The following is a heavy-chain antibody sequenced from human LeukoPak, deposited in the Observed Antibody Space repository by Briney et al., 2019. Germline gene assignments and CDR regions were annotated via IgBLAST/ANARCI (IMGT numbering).Heavy chain of an antibody. V-gene: IGHV1-46*01. D-gene: IGHD5-18*01. Sequence: ASVKVSCKASGYTFTSYCMHWVRQAPGQGLEWMGIINPSGGSTSYAQKFQGRVTMTRDTSTSTVYMELSSLRSEDTAVYYCARDLFLYSYGYGLLNFWGQGTLVTVSS. CDR3: ARDLFLYSYGYGLLNF. CDR2: INPSGGST. CDR1: GYTFTSYC. J-gene: IGHJ4*02.